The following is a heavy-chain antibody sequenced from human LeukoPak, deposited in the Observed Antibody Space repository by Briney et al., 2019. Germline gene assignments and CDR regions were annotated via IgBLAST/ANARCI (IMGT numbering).Heavy chain of an antibody. Sequence: SVKVSCKASGGTFSSYAISWVRQAPGQGLEWMGGFIPIFGTANYAQKFQGRVTITTDESTSTAYMELSSLRSEDTAVYYCASPGSYGSGSPFDYWGQGTLVTVSS. CDR2: FIPIFGTA. V-gene: IGHV1-69*05. CDR3: ASPGSYGSGSPFDY. CDR1: GGTFSSYA. J-gene: IGHJ4*02. D-gene: IGHD3-10*01.